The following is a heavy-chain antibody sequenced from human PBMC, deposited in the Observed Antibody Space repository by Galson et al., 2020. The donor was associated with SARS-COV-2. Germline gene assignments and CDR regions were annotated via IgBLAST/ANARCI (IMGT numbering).Heavy chain of an antibody. CDR3: ARVVVGATQYYYYGMDV. CDR1: GGSISSGGYY. CDR2: IYYSGST. Sequence: SETLSLTCTVSGGSISSGGYYWSWIRQHPGKGLEWIGYIYYSGSTYYNPSLKSRVTISVDTSKNQFSLKLSSVTAADTAVYYCARVVVGATQYYYYGMDVWGQGTTVTVSS. J-gene: IGHJ6*02. D-gene: IGHD1-26*01. V-gene: IGHV4-31*03.